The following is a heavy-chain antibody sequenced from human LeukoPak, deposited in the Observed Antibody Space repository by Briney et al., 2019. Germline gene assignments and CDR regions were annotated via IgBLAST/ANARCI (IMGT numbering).Heavy chain of an antibody. J-gene: IGHJ3*02. CDR2: IYYSGST. CDR1: GGSISSGGYY. Sequence: TLSLTCTVSGGSISSGGYYWSWIRQHPGKGLEWIGYIYYSGSTYYNPSLKSRVTISVDTSKNQFSLKLSSVTAADTAVYYCARGRYSITGAFDIWGQGTMVTVSS. D-gene: IGHD6-13*01. CDR3: ARGRYSITGAFDI. V-gene: IGHV4-31*03.